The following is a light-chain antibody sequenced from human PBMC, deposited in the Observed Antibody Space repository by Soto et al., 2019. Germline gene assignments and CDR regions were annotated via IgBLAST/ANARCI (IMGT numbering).Light chain of an antibody. CDR1: QSLTNTY. Sequence: VVLTQSPGILSLSPGERATLSCRASQSLTNTYLAWYQQKPGQAPRLLIYAASGRATGIPDRFSGSGSGTDFTLTISRLEPEDFAVYYCQQYDTSPFTFGQGTKLEI. V-gene: IGKV3-20*01. CDR2: AAS. CDR3: QQYDTSPFT. J-gene: IGKJ2*01.